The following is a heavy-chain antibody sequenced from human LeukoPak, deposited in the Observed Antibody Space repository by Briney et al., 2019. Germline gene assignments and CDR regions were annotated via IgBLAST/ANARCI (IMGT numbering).Heavy chain of an antibody. V-gene: IGHV1-2*02. J-gene: IGHJ4*02. D-gene: IGHD3-22*01. CDR1: GYTFTGYY. Sequence: AASVKVSCKASGYTFTGYYMHWVRQAPGQGLEWMGWINPNSGGTNYAQKFQGRVTMTRDTSISTAYMELSRLRSDDTAVYYCARADSTYYYDSSGYSQWGQGTLVTVSS. CDR3: ARADSTYYYDSSGYSQ. CDR2: INPNSGGT.